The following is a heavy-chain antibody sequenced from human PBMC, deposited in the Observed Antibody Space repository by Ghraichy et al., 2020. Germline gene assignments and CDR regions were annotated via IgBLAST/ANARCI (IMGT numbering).Heavy chain of an antibody. CDR3: ARYCSGGSCYPYYYGMDV. CDR1: GFTFSSYG. CDR2: IWYDGSNK. D-gene: IGHD2-15*01. J-gene: IGHJ6*02. Sequence: GGSLRLSCAASGFTFSSYGMHWVRQAPGKGLEWVAVIWYDGSNKYYADSVKGRFTISKDNSKNMLYLQMNSLRAEDTAVYYCARYCSGGSCYPYYYGMDVWGQGTKVTVSS. V-gene: IGHV3-33*01.